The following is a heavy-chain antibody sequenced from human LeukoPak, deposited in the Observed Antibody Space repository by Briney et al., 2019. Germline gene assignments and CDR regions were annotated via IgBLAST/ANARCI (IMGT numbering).Heavy chain of an antibody. Sequence: ASVNVSCKVSGYTLTELSIHGVRQAPGKGLEWMGGFDPEEGETIYAQKFQGRVTMTEDTSTDPAWMQLNSLRSEHTALYYCARVQWGYHSRGFYSNWFDPWGQGTLDTVSS. CDR3: ARVQWGYHSRGFYSNWFDP. V-gene: IGHV1-24*01. D-gene: IGHD3-22*01. CDR1: GYTLTELS. CDR2: FDPEEGET. J-gene: IGHJ5*02.